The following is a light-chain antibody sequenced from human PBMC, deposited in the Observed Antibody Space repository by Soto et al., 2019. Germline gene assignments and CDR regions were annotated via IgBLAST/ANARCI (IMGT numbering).Light chain of an antibody. CDR3: QQYNNWPS. CDR2: AAS. J-gene: IGKJ1*01. V-gene: IGKV3-15*01. CDR1: QSVSSN. Sequence: EIVMTQSPATLSVSPGERATLSCRASQSVSSNLAWYQQKPGQAPRLLIYAASTRATGVPARFSGRGSGTEFTLTITSLQSDDFAVYHCQQYNNWPSFGHGTKVDIK.